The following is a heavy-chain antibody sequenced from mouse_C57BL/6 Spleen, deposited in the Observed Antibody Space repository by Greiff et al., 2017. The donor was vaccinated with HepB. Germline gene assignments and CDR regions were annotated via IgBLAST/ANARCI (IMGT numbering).Heavy chain of an antibody. Sequence: VQLQQSGAELVRPGTSVKMSCKASGYTFTNYWIGWAKQRPGHGLEWIGDIYPGGSYTNYNEKFKGKATLTADKSSSTAYMQFSSLTSEDSAIYYGARSGDTTAMGAMAYWGQGTSVTVSS. V-gene: IGHV1-63*01. CDR3: ARSGDTTAMGAMAY. D-gene: IGHD1-2*01. J-gene: IGHJ4*01. CDR1: GYTFTNYW. CDR2: IYPGGSYT.